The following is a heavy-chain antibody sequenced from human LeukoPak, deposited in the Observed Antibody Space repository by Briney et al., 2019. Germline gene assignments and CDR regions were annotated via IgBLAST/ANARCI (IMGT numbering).Heavy chain of an antibody. D-gene: IGHD1-14*01. J-gene: IGHJ4*02. V-gene: IGHV4-4*07. Sequence: SETLSLTCSVSGGSMNTSYWTWIRQPAGKGLEWIGRVYTSGFTKYNPSFRSRVSMSVDTSKKQLSLMLTSLTAADTAVYYCARETLVGTTNYFDYWGQGALVTVSS. CDR1: GGSMNTSY. CDR3: ARETLVGTTNYFDY. CDR2: VYTSGFT.